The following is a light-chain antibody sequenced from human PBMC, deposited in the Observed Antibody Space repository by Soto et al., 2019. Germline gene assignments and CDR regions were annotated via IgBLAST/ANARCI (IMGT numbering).Light chain of an antibody. V-gene: IGKV3-20*01. CDR1: PSVTNF. Sequence: EIVSTQSPASLSVSTGERATLSCRASPSVTNFLAWYQQKPGQAPRLLIYGASSRATGIPDRFSGSGSGTDFTLTISRLEPEDFAVYYCQQYGSSPTTFGQGTKVDIK. J-gene: IGKJ1*01. CDR2: GAS. CDR3: QQYGSSPTT.